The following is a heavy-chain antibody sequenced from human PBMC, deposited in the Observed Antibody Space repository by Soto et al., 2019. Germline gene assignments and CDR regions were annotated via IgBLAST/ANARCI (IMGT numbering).Heavy chain of an antibody. CDR3: ARGQNWNPCVDY. CDR1: GFTFSTYA. Sequence: GGSLRLSCVASGFTFSTYAMTWVRQAPGKGLEWVSTINDGGGSTYYADSVKGRFTISRDNSKSTLYLQVYSLRAEDTAVYYCARGQNWNPCVDYWGQGTLVTVSS. CDR2: INDGGGST. V-gene: IGHV3-23*01. D-gene: IGHD1-1*01. J-gene: IGHJ4*02.